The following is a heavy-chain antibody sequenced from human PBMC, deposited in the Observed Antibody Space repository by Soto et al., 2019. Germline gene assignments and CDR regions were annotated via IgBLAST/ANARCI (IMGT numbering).Heavy chain of an antibody. D-gene: IGHD5-18*01. CDR3: ATHPGYSYGRSIGDY. J-gene: IGHJ4*02. Sequence: GGSLRLSCAASGFTFSSYGMHWVRQAPGKGLEWVAVISYDGSNKYYADSVKGRFTISRDNSKNTLYLQMNSLRAEDTAVYYCATHPGYSYGRSIGDYWGQGTLVTVSS. CDR2: ISYDGSNK. V-gene: IGHV3-30*03. CDR1: GFTFSSYG.